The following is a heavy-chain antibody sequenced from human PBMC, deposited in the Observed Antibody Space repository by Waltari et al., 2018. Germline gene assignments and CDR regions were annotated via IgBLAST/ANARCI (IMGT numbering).Heavy chain of an antibody. V-gene: IGHV3-30*02. CDR1: GFTFSGYG. J-gene: IGHJ4*02. CDR3: AKDYSGSYYRAFY. Sequence: QVQLVESGGGVVQPGGSLRLSCAASGFTFSGYGMHWVRQAPGKGLEWVAFIRYDGSNKYYADSVKGRFTISRDNSKNTLYLQMNSLRAEDTAVYYCAKDYSGSYYRAFYWGQGTLVTVSS. CDR2: IRYDGSNK. D-gene: IGHD1-26*01.